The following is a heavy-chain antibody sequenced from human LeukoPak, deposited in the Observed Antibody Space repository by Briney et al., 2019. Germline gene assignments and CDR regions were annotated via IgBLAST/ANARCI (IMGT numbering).Heavy chain of an antibody. J-gene: IGHJ6*03. CDR3: ARHCSSTSCYSSYMDV. CDR1: GFTFSSYA. D-gene: IGHD2-2*01. Sequence: GGSLRLSCAASGFTFSSYAMLWVRQAPGKGLEWVAVISYDGSNKYYADSVKGRFTISRDNSKNTLYLQMNSLRAEDTAVYYCARHCSSTSCYSSYMDVWGKGTTVTVSS. V-gene: IGHV3-30*01. CDR2: ISYDGSNK.